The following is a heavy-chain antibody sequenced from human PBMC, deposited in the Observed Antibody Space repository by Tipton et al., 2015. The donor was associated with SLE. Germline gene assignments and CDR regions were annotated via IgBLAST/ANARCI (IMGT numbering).Heavy chain of an antibody. J-gene: IGHJ6*03. D-gene: IGHD2-15*01. CDR3: ARMFIGYYMDV. Sequence: TLSLTCTVSGGSISSGSYYWSWIRQPAGKGLEWIERIYTSGSTNYNPSLKSRVTISVDTSKNQFSLKLSSVTAADTAVYYCARMFIGYYMDVWGKGTTVTVSS. V-gene: IGHV4-61*02. CDR2: IYTSGST. CDR1: GGSISSGSYY.